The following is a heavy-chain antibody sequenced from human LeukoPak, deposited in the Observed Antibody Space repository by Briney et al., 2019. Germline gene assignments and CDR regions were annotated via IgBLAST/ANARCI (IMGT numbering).Heavy chain of an antibody. CDR1: GYTLTELS. Sequence: ASVKVSCKVSGYTLTELSIHWVRQAPGKGLEWMGGFDPEDGETIYAQKFQGGVTMTEDTSTDTAYMELSSLRSEDTAVFYCATASLDYWGQGTLVTVSS. CDR3: ATASLDY. CDR2: FDPEDGET. J-gene: IGHJ4*02. V-gene: IGHV1-24*01.